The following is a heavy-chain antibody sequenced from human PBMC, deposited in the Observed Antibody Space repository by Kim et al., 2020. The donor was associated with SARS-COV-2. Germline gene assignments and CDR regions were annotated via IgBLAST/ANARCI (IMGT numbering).Heavy chain of an antibody. CDR3: ARGLTYGTSWYGDN. Sequence: GSISRGGHYWSWIRQHPGKGLEWIGYIYYSGTTFYNPSLKSRVTISVDTSKNQFSLKLRSVTAADTAVYYCARGLTYGTSWYGDNWGPGILAT. D-gene: IGHD6-13*01. CDR1: GSISRGGHY. CDR2: IYYSGTT. J-gene: IGHJ4*02. V-gene: IGHV4-31*02.